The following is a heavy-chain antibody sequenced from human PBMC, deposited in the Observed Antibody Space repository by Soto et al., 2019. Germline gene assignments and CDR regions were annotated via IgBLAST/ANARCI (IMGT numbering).Heavy chain of an antibody. V-gene: IGHV3-13*04. CDR3: ARSKPLRTTLYYYYGMDV. Sequence: PGGSLILSCAASGFTFCSYDMHWVRQATGKGLEWVSAIGTAGDTYYPGSVKGRFTISRENAKNSLYLQMNSLRAGDTAVYYCARSKPLRTTLYYYYGMDVWGQGTTVTVSS. D-gene: IGHD1-1*01. CDR1: GFTFCSYD. J-gene: IGHJ6*02. CDR2: IGTAGDT.